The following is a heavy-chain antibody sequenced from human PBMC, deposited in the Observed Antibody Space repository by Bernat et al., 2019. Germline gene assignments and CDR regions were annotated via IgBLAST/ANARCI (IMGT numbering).Heavy chain of an antibody. CDR3: ARLGCSGGSCHRPEEGGRKNGMDG. CDR1: GYTFTSYG. CDR2: ISAYNGNT. V-gene: IGHV1-18*01. Sequence: QVQLVQSGAEVKKPGASVKVSCKASGYTFTSYGISWVRQAPGQGLEWMGWISAYNGNTNYAQKLQGRVTMTTDTSTSTAYMELRSLRSDDTAVYYCARLGCSGGSCHRPEEGGRKNGMDGWGQGTTVTVSS. D-gene: IGHD2-15*01. J-gene: IGHJ6*02.